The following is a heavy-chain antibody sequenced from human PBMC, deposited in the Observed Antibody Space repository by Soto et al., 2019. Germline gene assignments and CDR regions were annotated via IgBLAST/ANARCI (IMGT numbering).Heavy chain of an antibody. J-gene: IGHJ4*02. D-gene: IGHD3-22*01. Sequence: GASVKVSCKASGYTFTSYAIHWVRQAPGQRLEWMGWINAGNGNTKYSQKFQGRVTITRDTSASTAYMELSSLRSEDTAVYYCARGDFYDIHDYWGQGTLATVSS. V-gene: IGHV1-3*01. CDR3: ARGDFYDIHDY. CDR1: GYTFTSYA. CDR2: INAGNGNT.